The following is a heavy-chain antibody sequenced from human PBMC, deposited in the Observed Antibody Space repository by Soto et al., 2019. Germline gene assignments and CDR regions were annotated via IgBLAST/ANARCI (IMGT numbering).Heavy chain of an antibody. Sequence: ASVKVSCKASGGTFSSYAISWVRQARGQGLEWMGGIIPIFGTANYAQKFQGRVTITADESTSTAYMELSSLRSEDTAVYYCARVHSYYDLGGAFDIWGQGTMVTVSS. V-gene: IGHV1-69*13. CDR1: GGTFSSYA. J-gene: IGHJ3*02. CDR3: ARVHSYYDLGGAFDI. D-gene: IGHD3-22*01. CDR2: IIPIFGTA.